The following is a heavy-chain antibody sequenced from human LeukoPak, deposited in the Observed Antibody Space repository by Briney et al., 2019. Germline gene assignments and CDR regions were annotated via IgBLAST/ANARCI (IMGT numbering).Heavy chain of an antibody. J-gene: IGHJ3*02. CDR3: ARARSSYGYGDAFGI. D-gene: IGHD5-18*01. CDR2: ISGSGGST. Sequence: GGSLRLSCAASGLRFSDYYVSWIRQAPGKGLEWVSAISGSGGSTYYADSVKGRFTISRDNSKNTLYLQMNSLRAEDTAVYYCARARSSYGYGDAFGIWGQGTMVTVSS. V-gene: IGHV3-23*01. CDR1: GLRFSDYY.